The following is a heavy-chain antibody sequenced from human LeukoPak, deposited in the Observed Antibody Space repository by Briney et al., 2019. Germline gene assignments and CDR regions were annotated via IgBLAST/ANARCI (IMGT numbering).Heavy chain of an antibody. D-gene: IGHD5-12*01. J-gene: IGHJ4*02. Sequence: GASVKVSCKASGYTFTGYYVHWVRQAPGQGLEWMGRINPNSGGTNYAQKFQGRVIMTRDTSISTAYMELSRLRSDDTAVYYCAIPILGYGHDYWGQGTLVTVSS. V-gene: IGHV1-2*06. CDR2: INPNSGGT. CDR3: AIPILGYGHDY. CDR1: GYTFTGYY.